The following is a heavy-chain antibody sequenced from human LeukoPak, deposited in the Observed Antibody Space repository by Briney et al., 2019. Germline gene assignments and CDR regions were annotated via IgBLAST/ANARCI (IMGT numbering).Heavy chain of an antibody. V-gene: IGHV1-69*13. CDR2: IIPIFGTA. CDR3: ARDPLWAYDILTGYYYDGMDV. D-gene: IGHD3-9*01. CDR1: GGTSSSYA. Sequence: GASVTVSCTASGGTSSSYAISWVRQAPGQGLEWMGGIIPIFGTANYAQKFQGRVTITADESPSTAYMELSSLRSEDTAVYYCARDPLWAYDILTGYYYDGMDVWGQGTTVTVSS. J-gene: IGHJ6*02.